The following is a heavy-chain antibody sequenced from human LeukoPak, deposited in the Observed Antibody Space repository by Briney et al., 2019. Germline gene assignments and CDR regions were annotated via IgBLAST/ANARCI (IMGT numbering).Heavy chain of an antibody. D-gene: IGHD2-2*01. CDR3: ARGSVPAAIIDY. J-gene: IGHJ4*02. Sequence: PGGSLRLSCAASGFTFSSYSMNWVRQAPGKGLEWVSSISSSSSYIYYADPVKGRFTISRDNAKNSLYLQMNSLRAEDTAVYYCARGSVPAAIIDYWGQGTLVTVSS. V-gene: IGHV3-21*01. CDR2: ISSSSSYI. CDR1: GFTFSSYS.